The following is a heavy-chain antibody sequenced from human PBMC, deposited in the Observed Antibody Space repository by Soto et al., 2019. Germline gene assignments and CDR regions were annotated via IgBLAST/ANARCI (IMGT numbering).Heavy chain of an antibody. D-gene: IGHD3-22*01. CDR2: ILHIGST. CDR3: ASGFDSDGLYNGGHP. CDR1: GGSISTTNW. V-gene: IGHV4-4*02. J-gene: IGHJ5*02. Sequence: VQLQESGPGLVKPSGTLSLTCTVSGGSISTTNWWSGVRQSPGKGLEWIGEILHIGSTNYNPSLNSRVTISIDKSKNQFSLRLSSVTAADTAVYYCASGFDSDGLYNGGHPWGQGTLVSVSS.